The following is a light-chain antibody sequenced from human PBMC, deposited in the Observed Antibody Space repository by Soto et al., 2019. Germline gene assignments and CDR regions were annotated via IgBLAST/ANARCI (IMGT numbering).Light chain of an antibody. CDR1: QGIRND. Sequence: DIQMTQSPSSLSASVGDRVTITCRASQGIRNDLGWYQQKPGKAPQALIYDASSLKSGVPSRFSGNRSGTEFTLTISSLQPDDFATYYCQQYNTYSTFGQGTRLETK. J-gene: IGKJ5*01. V-gene: IGKV1-17*01. CDR2: DAS. CDR3: QQYNTYST.